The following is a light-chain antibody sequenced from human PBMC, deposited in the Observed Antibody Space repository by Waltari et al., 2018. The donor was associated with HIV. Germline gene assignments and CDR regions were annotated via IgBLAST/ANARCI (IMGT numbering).Light chain of an antibody. Sequence: DIQMTQSPSSLSASVGDRVTITCQASQDILNFLNWYQQKPGKAPKLLIYDAFHLEPGVPSRFTGSGAATHFALTISSLQPEDVATYYCQQYDGLPLTFGGGTQVE. CDR1: QDILNF. J-gene: IGKJ4*01. CDR3: QQYDGLPLT. V-gene: IGKV1-33*01. CDR2: DAF.